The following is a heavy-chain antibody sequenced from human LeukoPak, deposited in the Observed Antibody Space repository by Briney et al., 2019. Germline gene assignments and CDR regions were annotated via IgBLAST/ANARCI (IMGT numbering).Heavy chain of an antibody. CDR3: TRSGLTGMRKYPRADYYYYGMDV. CDR1: GGSFSGYL. Sequence: PSETLSLTCAVPGGSFSGYLWSWLRQPPGKGLEWVGEINYNGEITNYNPSLKSRVTISVDTSKDQVSLKLTSVTAADTAVYYCTRSGLTGMRKYPRADYYYYGMDVWGQGAAVTVSS. V-gene: IGHV4-34*01. CDR2: INYNGEIT. J-gene: IGHJ6*02. D-gene: IGHD2-2*02.